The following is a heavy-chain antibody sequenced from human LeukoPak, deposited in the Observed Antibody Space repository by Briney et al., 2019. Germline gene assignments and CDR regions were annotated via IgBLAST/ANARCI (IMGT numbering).Heavy chain of an antibody. Sequence: PGGSLRLSRAASGFTFSSYAMSWVRQAPGKGLEWVSAISGSGGSTYSADSVKGRFTISRDNSKNTLYLQMNSLRAEDTAVYYCAKPDTASSGFIPYYFDYWGQGTLVTASS. CDR3: AKPDTASSGFIPYYFDY. V-gene: IGHV3-23*01. CDR1: GFTFSSYA. CDR2: ISGSGGST. J-gene: IGHJ4*02. D-gene: IGHD3-22*01.